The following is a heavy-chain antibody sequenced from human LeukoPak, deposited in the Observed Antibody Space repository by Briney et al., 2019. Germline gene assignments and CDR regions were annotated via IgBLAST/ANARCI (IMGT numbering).Heavy chain of an antibody. CDR3: ARDPAYNWNDVRNYFDY. Sequence: PSETLSLTCTVSGYSISSGYYWGWIRQPPGKGLEWIGSIYHSGSTYYNPSLKSRVTISVDTSKNQFSLKLSSVTAADTAVYYCARDPAYNWNDVRNYFDYWGQGTLVTVSS. CDR2: IYHSGST. CDR1: GYSISSGYY. D-gene: IGHD1-1*01. V-gene: IGHV4-38-2*02. J-gene: IGHJ4*02.